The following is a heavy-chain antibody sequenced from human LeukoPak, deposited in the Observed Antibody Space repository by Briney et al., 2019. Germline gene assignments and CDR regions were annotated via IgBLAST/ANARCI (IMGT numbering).Heavy chain of an antibody. J-gene: IGHJ3*02. CDR3: AKDPDRSGSYSHGAFDI. CDR1: GFTFSSYG. V-gene: IGHV3-30*02. Sequence: GGSLRLSCAASGFTFSSYGMHWVRQAPGKGLEWVTFIRYDGSNKFYADSVKGRFTISRDNSKNTVYLHMTGLRADDTAVYYCAKDPDRSGSYSHGAFDIWGQGTMVTVSS. CDR2: IRYDGSNK. D-gene: IGHD1-26*01.